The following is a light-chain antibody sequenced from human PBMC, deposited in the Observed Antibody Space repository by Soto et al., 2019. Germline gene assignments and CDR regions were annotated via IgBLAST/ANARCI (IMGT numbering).Light chain of an antibody. CDR1: SGDVGDYNF. CDR3: SSSTNSSTPFV. V-gene: IGLV2-14*01. CDR2: EVS. J-gene: IGLJ1*01. Sequence: VLTQPASVSGSPGQSITISCTGTSGDVGDYNFVSWYQHYPGTAPKLMIYEVSNRPSRISNRFSGSMSGNTASLTISGLQAEDEADYYCSSSTNSSTPFVFXTGTKVTVL.